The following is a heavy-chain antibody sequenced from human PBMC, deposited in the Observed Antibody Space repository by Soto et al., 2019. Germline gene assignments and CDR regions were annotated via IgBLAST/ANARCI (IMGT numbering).Heavy chain of an antibody. CDR3: ERDPPRYFTSSPEGAGL. J-gene: IGHJ4*02. V-gene: IGHV1-2*02. D-gene: IGHD2-21*01. CDR2: INPKTGDT. CDR1: GYTFTDSH. Sequence: GASVKVYCKASGYTFTDSHIHWVRQASGQGLEWLGWINPKTGDTNYPQKFQGRITMTRDTSMSTAYMELTNLTSDDTAVYYCERDPPRYFTSSPEGAGLWGQGTLVTVSS.